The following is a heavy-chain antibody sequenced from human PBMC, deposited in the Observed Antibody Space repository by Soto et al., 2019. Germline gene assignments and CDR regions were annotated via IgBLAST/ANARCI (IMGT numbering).Heavy chain of an antibody. CDR2: ISAGGDGT. J-gene: IGHJ4*02. CDR3: ADGGRYPYF. V-gene: IGHV3-23*01. CDR1: GFSFRSYA. Sequence: EVQLLQSGGDLVQPGGSLRLSCVASGFSFRSYAMGWVRQAPGKGLDWVSSISAGGDGTYYADSVKGRFTVSRDNSKNTLYRQRNSLRADDTAVYYCADGGRYPYFWRQGTLVTVSS. D-gene: IGHD1-26*01.